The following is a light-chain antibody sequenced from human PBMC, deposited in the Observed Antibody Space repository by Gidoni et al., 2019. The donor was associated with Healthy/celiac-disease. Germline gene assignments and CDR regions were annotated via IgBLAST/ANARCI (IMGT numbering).Light chain of an antibody. CDR1: QRVSSN. CDR3: QQYNNWASWT. CDR2: GAS. V-gene: IGKV3-15*01. Sequence: EIVMTQSPATLSVSPGDRATLSCRASQRVSSNLAWYQQKPGQAPRLLIYGASTRATGIPARFSGSGSGTEFTLTISSLQSEDFAVYYCQQYNNWASWTFGQGTKVEIK. J-gene: IGKJ1*01.